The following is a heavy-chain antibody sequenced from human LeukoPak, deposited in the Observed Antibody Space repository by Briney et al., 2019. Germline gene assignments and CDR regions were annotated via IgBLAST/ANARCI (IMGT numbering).Heavy chain of an antibody. Sequence: SETLSLTCTVSGGSISSYYWSWIRQPPGKGLEWIGYIYYSGSTNYNPSLKSRVTISVDTSKNQFSPKLSSVTAADTAVYYCARLQLLYNWFDPWGQGTLVTVSS. CDR3: ARLQLLYNWFDP. CDR2: IYYSGST. D-gene: IGHD2-2*01. V-gene: IGHV4-59*08. CDR1: GGSISSYY. J-gene: IGHJ5*02.